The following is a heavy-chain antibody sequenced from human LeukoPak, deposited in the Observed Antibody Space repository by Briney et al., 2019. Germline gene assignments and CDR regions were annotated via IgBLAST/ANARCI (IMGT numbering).Heavy chain of an antibody. Sequence: ASVKVSCKASGYTFTSYGISWVRQAPGQGLEWMGWISAYNGNTNYAQKLQGRVTMTTDTSTSTAYMELRSLRSDDTAVYYCARMHDTAKVPTGPDYYYGMDVWGKGTTVTVSS. V-gene: IGHV1-18*04. CDR2: ISAYNGNT. CDR1: GYTFTSYG. CDR3: ARMHDTAKVPTGPDYYYGMDV. D-gene: IGHD5-18*01. J-gene: IGHJ6*04.